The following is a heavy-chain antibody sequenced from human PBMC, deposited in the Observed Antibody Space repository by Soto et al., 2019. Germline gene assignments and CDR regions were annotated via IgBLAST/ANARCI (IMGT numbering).Heavy chain of an antibody. CDR1: GFTFSSYW. CDR3: ARDIAVVRTRFDY. Sequence: HPGGSLRLSCAASGFTFSSYWMSWVRQAPGKGLEWVANIKQDGSEKYYVDSVKGRFTISRDNAKNSLYLQMNSLRAEDTAVYYCARDIAVVRTRFDYWGQGTLVTVSS. CDR2: IKQDGSEK. V-gene: IGHV3-7*01. J-gene: IGHJ4*02. D-gene: IGHD6-19*01.